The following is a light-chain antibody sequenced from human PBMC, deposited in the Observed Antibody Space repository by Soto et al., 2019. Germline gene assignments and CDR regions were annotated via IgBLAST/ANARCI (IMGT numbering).Light chain of an antibody. CDR1: QNIFRW. J-gene: IGKJ2*01. CDR3: QQYNSYPYV. CDR2: KAS. Sequence: DIQMTQSPSTLSASVGDRVTITCRASQNIFRWLAWYQQKPGKVPKLLIYKASTLESGVPSRFSGSGYGTEFTLTISSLQSDDFATYYCQQYNSYPYVFGRGTKLETK. V-gene: IGKV1-5*03.